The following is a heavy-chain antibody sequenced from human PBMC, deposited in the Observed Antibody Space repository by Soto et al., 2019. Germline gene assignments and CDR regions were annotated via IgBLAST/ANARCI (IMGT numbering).Heavy chain of an antibody. V-gene: IGHV3-30*18. CDR2: ISYDGSNK. CDR3: AKDGAAAPYYYYYGMDV. D-gene: IGHD6-13*01. CDR1: GFTFSSYG. Sequence: QVQLVESGGGVVQPGRSLRLSCAASGFTFSSYGMHWVRQAPGKGLEWVAVISYDGSNKYYADSVKGRFTISRDNSKNTLYLQMNSLRAEDTAVYYCAKDGAAAPYYYYYGMDVGGQGTTVTVSS. J-gene: IGHJ6*02.